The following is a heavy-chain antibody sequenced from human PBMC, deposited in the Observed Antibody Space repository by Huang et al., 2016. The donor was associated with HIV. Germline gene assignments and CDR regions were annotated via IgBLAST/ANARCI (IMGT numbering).Heavy chain of an antibody. D-gene: IGHD3-9*01. V-gene: IGHV3-23*01. CDR2: ISGSGSST. J-gene: IGHJ4*02. CDR3: AKGNPVTGWTGDY. CDR1: GFTFKKYA. Sequence: EVQVLESGGDLVQPGGSLRLSCAASGFTFKKYAMTWVRQAPGKGLEWVSTISGSGSSTYYAGSVKGRFTISRDKSKNTLYPQMNSLRPEDTAVYYCAKGNPVTGWTGDYWGQGTLVTVSS.